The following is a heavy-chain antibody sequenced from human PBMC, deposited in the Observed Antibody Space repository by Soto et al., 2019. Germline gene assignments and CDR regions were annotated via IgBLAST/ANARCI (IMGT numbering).Heavy chain of an antibody. CDR2: IIPIFGTA. D-gene: IGHD2-15*01. J-gene: IGHJ1*01. CDR3: AREENCSGGTCYSEYFHR. CDR1: GGTFSSYA. Sequence: ASVKVSCKASGGTFSSYAISWVRQAPGQGLEWMGGIIPIFGTANYAQKFQGRVTITADESTSTAYMELSSLRFDDTAIYYCAREENCSGGTCYSEYFHRWGQGTLVTVSS. V-gene: IGHV1-69*13.